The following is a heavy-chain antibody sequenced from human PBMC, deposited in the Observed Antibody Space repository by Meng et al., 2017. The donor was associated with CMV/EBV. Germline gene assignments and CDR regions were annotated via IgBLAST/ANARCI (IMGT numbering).Heavy chain of an antibody. V-gene: IGHV3-30*02. CDR3: ARDGTIAAAGHSYYYYGMDV. D-gene: IGHD6-13*01. CDR2: IRYDGSNK. J-gene: IGHJ6*02. CDR1: GFTFSSYG. Sequence: GGSLRLSCAASGFTFSSYGMHWVRQAPGKGLEWVAFIRYDGSNKYYADSVKGRFTISRDNSKNTLYLQMNSLRAEDTAVYYCARDGTIAAAGHSYYYYGMDVWGQGTTVTVSS.